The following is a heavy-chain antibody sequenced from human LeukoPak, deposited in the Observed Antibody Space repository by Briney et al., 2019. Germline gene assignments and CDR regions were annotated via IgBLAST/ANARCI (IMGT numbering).Heavy chain of an antibody. V-gene: IGHV1-2*02. Sequence: ASVKVSCKASGYIFTDYYMHWVRQAPGQGLEWMGWINPNSGGTDYAQKFQGRVTMTRDTSISTAYMELSRLRSDDTAVYYCASSCSSTSCHSSYYYYMDVWGKGTTVTVSS. J-gene: IGHJ6*03. CDR1: GYIFTDYY. D-gene: IGHD2-2*01. CDR2: INPNSGGT. CDR3: ASSCSSTSCHSSYYYYMDV.